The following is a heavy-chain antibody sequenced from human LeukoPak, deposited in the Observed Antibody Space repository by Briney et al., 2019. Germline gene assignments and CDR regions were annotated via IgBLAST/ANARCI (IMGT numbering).Heavy chain of an antibody. V-gene: IGHV3-23*01. CDR2: ISSTGGTT. CDR3: AKNGDRGAYCSGGSCYPYYYYYMDV. Sequence: GGTLRLACAASGFTFSDYGMSWVRQAPGKGLEWLSSISSTGGTTYYADSVKGRFTISRDNSKNTLFLQVNSLRAEDTAIYYCAKNGDRGAYCSGGSCYPYYYYYMDVWGKGTTVTISS. J-gene: IGHJ6*03. D-gene: IGHD2-15*01. CDR1: GFTFSDYG.